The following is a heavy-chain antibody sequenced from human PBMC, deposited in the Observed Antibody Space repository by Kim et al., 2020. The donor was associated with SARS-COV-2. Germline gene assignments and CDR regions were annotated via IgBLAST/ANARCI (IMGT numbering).Heavy chain of an antibody. CDR2: IYYGGST. J-gene: IGHJ6*01. V-gene: IGHV4-39*01. CDR1: GGSITSGSYY. Sequence: SETLSLTCSVSGGSITSGSYYWDWIRQPPGKGLQWIGSIYYGGSTYYNPSLKSRVTISVETSKNQFSLKLRSVTAADTAAYFCARLSSSSSSDGSSSGM. CDR3: ARLSSSSSSDGSSSGM. D-gene: IGHD6-6*01.